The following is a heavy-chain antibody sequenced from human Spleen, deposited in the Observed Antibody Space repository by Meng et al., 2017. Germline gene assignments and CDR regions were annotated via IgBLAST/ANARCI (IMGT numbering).Heavy chain of an antibody. Sequence: ASVKVSCKASGGTFTSYDINWVRQATGQGLEWMGWMNPNSGNTGYAQKFQGRVIMTRNTSISTAYMELSSLRSEDTAVYYCAKGGDCSSTSCYDGRPFDLWGHGTLVTVSS. J-gene: IGHJ2*01. CDR3: AKGGDCSSTSCYDGRPFDL. D-gene: IGHD2-2*01. CDR1: GGTFTSYD. CDR2: MNPNSGNT. V-gene: IGHV1-8*01.